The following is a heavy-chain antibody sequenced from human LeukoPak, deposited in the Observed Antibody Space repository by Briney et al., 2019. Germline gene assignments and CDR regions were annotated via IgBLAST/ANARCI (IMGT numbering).Heavy chain of an antibody. V-gene: IGHV4-59*01. Sequence: SETLSLTCTVSGASINSYYWSWIRQPPGKGLEWIGYIYSSGSTNYNPSLKSRVTISVDTSKNQFSLKLSSVTAADTAVYYCARTTEGGYTYDYFYYYYMDVWGKGTTVTISS. J-gene: IGHJ6*03. CDR2: IYSSGST. CDR3: ARTTEGGYTYDYFYYYYMDV. D-gene: IGHD5-18*01. CDR1: GASINSYY.